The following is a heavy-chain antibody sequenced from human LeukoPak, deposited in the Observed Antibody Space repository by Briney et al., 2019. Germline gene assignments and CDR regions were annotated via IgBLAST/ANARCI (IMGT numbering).Heavy chain of an antibody. D-gene: IGHD3-22*01. V-gene: IGHV4-34*01. CDR1: GGSFSGYY. J-gene: IGHJ3*02. CDR2: INHSGST. Sequence: SETLSLTCAVYGGSFSGYYWSWIRQPPGKGLEWIGEINHSGSTNYNPSLKSRVTISVDTSKNQFSLKLSSVTAADTAVYYCARGKRITMIVVGKSGDAFDIWGQGTMVTVSS. CDR3: ARGKRITMIVVGKSGDAFDI.